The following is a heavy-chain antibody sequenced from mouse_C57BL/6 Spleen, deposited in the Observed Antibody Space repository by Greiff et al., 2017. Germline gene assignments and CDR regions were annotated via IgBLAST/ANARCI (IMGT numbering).Heavy chain of an antibody. Sequence: VQLQQSGAELVRPGTSVKVSCKASGYAFTNYLIEWVKQRPGQGLEWIGVINPGSGGTNYNEKFKGKATLTADKSSSTAYMQLSSLTSEDSAVYFCAREGYDGYYKGSLDYWGQGTTLTVSS. CDR1: GYAFTNYL. V-gene: IGHV1-54*01. J-gene: IGHJ2*01. D-gene: IGHD2-3*01. CDR3: AREGYDGYYKGSLDY. CDR2: INPGSGGT.